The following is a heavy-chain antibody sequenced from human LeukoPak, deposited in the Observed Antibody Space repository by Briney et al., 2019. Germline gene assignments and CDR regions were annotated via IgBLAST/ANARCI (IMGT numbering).Heavy chain of an antibody. CDR3: GLSLGDYGYGDY. J-gene: IGHJ4*02. CDR2: IYWDDDK. D-gene: IGHD4-17*01. Sequence: SGPTLVKPTQTLTLTCTFSGFSLSTSGVGVGWIRQPPGKALEWLALIYWDDDKRYSPSLKSRLTITKDTSKNQVVLTMTNMGPVDTASYCDGLSLGDYGYGDYWGQGNLVTVSS. CDR1: GFSLSTSGVG. V-gene: IGHV2-5*02.